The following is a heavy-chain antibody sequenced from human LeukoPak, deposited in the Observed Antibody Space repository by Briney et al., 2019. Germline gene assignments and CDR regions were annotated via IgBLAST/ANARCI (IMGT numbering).Heavy chain of an antibody. Sequence: GESLKISCKGSGYSFATYWIAWVRQMPGKGLEWMGIIYPDDSDTRYSPSFQGQVTMSADKSISTAYLQWSSLEASDTAMYYCARHRTTYYYDYWGQGTLVTVSS. CDR1: GYSFATYW. CDR2: IYPDDSDT. V-gene: IGHV5-51*01. J-gene: IGHJ4*02. CDR3: ARHRTTYYYDY. D-gene: IGHD1-14*01.